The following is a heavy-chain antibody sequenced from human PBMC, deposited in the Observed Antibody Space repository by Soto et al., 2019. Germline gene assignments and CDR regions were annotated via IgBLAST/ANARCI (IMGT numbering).Heavy chain of an antibody. D-gene: IGHD3-10*01. J-gene: IGHJ4*02. V-gene: IGHV4-34*01. CDR3: AKGRQAGYYDSGTFYSCVT. CDR1: GGSFPGYY. CDR2: INHSGHV. Sequence: QVELQQWGAGVLTPSETLSLTCAAYGGSFPGYYWSWIRQAPGKGLEWIGEINHSGHVNFNPTYKSRVTISLDSSKRQMTLQLSSVSAADTAVYYCAKGRQAGYYDSGTFYSCVTGGQETLVTVSS.